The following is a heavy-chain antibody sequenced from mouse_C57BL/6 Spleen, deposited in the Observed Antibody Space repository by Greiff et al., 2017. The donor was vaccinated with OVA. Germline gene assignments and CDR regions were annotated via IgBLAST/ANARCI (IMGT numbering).Heavy chain of an antibody. CDR1: GFTFSDYG. CDR3: AKDYRSFRFAY. Sequence: EVQLVESGGGLVKPGGSLKLSCAASGFTFSDYGMHWVRQAPEKGLEWVAYISSGSSTIYYADTVKGRFPISRANAKNTLFLQRTSLRSEDTAMYYCAKDYRSFRFAYWGQGTLVTVSA. D-gene: IGHD2-12*01. V-gene: IGHV5-17*01. CDR2: ISSGSSTI. J-gene: IGHJ3*01.